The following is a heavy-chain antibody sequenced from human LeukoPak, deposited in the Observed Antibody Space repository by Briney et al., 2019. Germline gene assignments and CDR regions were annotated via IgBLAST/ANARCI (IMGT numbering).Heavy chain of an antibody. D-gene: IGHD2-8*02. CDR1: GFTFSTYG. V-gene: IGHV3-33*01. CDR2: IWYDGSIK. J-gene: IGHJ6*02. CDR3: ARIGCTGGNCKPYYYYGLDV. Sequence: PGGSLRLSCAASGFTFSTYGMHWVRQAPGKGLEWVAVIWYDGSIKYYADSVKGRFTFSRDNPKSTLYLQMNSLRAEDTAVYYCARIGCTGGNCKPYYYYGLDVWGQGTTVTVSS.